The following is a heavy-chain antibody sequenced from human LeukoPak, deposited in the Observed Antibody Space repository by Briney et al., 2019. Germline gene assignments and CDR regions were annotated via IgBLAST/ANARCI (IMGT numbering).Heavy chain of an antibody. CDR1: GGSISSGSYY. V-gene: IGHV4-61*02. J-gene: IGHJ3*02. CDR2: IYTSGST. D-gene: IGHD3-22*01. CDR3: ARGFSTYYYDSSGYYEFSTSGDAFDI. Sequence: PSETLSLTCTVSGGSISSGSYYWSWIRQPAGKGLEWIGRIYTSGSTNYNPSLKSRVTISVDTSKNQFSLKLSSVTAADTAVYYCARGFSTYYYDSSGYYEFSTSGDAFDIWGQGTMVTVSS.